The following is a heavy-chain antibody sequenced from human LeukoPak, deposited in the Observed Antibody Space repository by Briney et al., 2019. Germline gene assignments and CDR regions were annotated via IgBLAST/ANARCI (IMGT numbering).Heavy chain of an antibody. V-gene: IGHV3-48*02. CDR2: ISTGSSTI. CDR3: ARGYSFYDY. D-gene: IGHD5-18*01. CDR1: GFTFSTYS. Sequence: GGSLSLSCAASGFTFSTYSMNWVRQAPGKGLEWVSYISTGSSTIYYADSVKGRFTISRDNAKNSLYLQMTSLRDEDTAVYYCARGYSFYDYWGQGTLVTVSS. J-gene: IGHJ4*02.